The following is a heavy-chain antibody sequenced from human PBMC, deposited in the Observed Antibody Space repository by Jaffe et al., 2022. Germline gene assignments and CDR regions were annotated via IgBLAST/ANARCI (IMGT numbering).Heavy chain of an antibody. CDR1: GGSISSYY. CDR3: ARVGLDIVATIYYYYYMDV. Sequence: QVQLQESGPGLVKPSETLSLTCTVSGGSISSYYWSWIRQPPGKGLEWIGYIYYSGSTNYNPSLKSRVTISVDTSKNQFSLKLSSVTAADTAVYYCARVGLDIVATIYYYYYMDVWGKGTTVTVSS. D-gene: IGHD5-12*01. V-gene: IGHV4-59*01. J-gene: IGHJ6*03. CDR2: IYYSGST.